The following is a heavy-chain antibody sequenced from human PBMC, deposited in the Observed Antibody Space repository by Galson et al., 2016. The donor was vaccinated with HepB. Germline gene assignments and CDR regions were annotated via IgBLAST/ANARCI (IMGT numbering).Heavy chain of an antibody. V-gene: IGHV3-9*01. J-gene: IGHJ5*02. CDR2: ITWNSGSK. Sequence: SLRLSCAASGFTFENYAMHWVRQVPGKGLEWVSSITWNSGSKGYADSVKGRFTISRDNAKNSLYLQMNSLRPEDTALYYCAKGFYGDFPSWFDPWGQVTLVTVSS. CDR1: GFTFENYA. CDR3: AKGFYGDFPSWFDP. D-gene: IGHD4-17*01.